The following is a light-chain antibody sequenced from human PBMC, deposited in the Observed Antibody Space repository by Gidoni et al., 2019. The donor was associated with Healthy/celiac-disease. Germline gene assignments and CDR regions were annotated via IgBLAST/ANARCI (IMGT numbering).Light chain of an antibody. CDR3: QHLNSYPLT. J-gene: IGKJ4*01. V-gene: IGKV1-9*01. CDR1: QGISRY. CDR2: AAS. Sequence: SQLTQSASSLSASVGDRVTIPCRASQGISRYLAWYQQTPGKAPKLLNYAASTLQRGVPSMFSGSGSGTDFTLTISSLQPEDFATYYCQHLNSYPLTFGGGTKVEIQ.